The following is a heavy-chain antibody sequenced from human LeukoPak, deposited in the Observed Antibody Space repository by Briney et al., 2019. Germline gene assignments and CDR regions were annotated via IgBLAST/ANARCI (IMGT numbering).Heavy chain of an antibody. V-gene: IGHV3-7*03. CDR3: AKGSLKGTYFFDY. CDR2: IKQDGSEK. D-gene: IGHD1-26*01. J-gene: IGHJ4*02. CDR1: GFTFKNYW. Sequence: GGSLRLSCAASGFTFKNYWMSWVRQAPGKGLEWVANIKQDGSEKYYVDSVKGRFTVSRDNSKNTLYMQLNSLRAEDAAVYYCAKGSLKGTYFFDYWGQGTLVTVSS.